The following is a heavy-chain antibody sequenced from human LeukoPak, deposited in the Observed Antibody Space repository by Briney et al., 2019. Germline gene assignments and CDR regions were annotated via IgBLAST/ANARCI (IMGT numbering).Heavy chain of an antibody. CDR2: ISTDGSNK. J-gene: IGHJ4*02. V-gene: IGHV3-30*18. D-gene: IGHD3-10*01. CDR3: AKDATTTWFGGDSK. CDR1: GFTFSYFG. Sequence: PGRSLTLFCGASGFTFSYFGLHWVRQAPGKGLEWVALISTDGSNKNYADSVKGRFTISRDNSKNTLYLQMNSLRAEDTAVYYCAKDATTTWFGGDSKWGQGTLVTVSS.